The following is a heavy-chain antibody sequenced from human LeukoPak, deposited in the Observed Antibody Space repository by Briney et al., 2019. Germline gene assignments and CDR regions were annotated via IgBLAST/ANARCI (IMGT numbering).Heavy chain of an antibody. CDR2: ISAYNGNT. D-gene: IGHD2-15*01. Sequence: ASVKVSCKASGYTFTSYGISWVRQAPGQGLEWMGWISAYNGNTNYAQKLQGRVTMTTDTSTSTAYMELRSLRSDDTAVYYCARDRVVVAANYYMDVWGKGTTVTVSS. CDR3: ARDRVVVAANYYMDV. CDR1: GYTFTSYG. V-gene: IGHV1-18*01. J-gene: IGHJ6*03.